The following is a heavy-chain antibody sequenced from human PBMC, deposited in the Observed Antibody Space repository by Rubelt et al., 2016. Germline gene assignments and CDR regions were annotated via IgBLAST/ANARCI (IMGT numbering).Heavy chain of an antibody. CDR3: ARDGSEWSREY. D-gene: IGHD3-3*01. Sequence: VQLVESGGGVVQPGRSLRLSCAASGFTFSTSGMNWVRQAPGKGLEWVSTIVYSGDYQYYADSVKGRFTVSRDNAMNSRDLQMNGLGVDDTAMYFCARDGSEWSREYWGQGTLVTVSS. CDR1: GFTFSTSG. J-gene: IGHJ4*02. CDR2: IVYSGDYQ. V-gene: IGHV3-21*01.